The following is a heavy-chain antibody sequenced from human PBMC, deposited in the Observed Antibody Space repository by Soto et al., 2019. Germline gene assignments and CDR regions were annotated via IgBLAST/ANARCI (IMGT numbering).Heavy chain of an antibody. Sequence: SETLSLTCTVSDGSISRNYRSWIRQPPGKGLEWIGYIYYSGSTNYNPSLKSRVSISVDTSKNQFSLKLSSVTAADTAVYYCARVYGDCFDYWGQGTLVTVS. CDR3: ARVYGDCFDY. CDR2: IYYSGST. D-gene: IGHD4-17*01. CDR1: DGSISRNY. V-gene: IGHV4-59*01. J-gene: IGHJ4*02.